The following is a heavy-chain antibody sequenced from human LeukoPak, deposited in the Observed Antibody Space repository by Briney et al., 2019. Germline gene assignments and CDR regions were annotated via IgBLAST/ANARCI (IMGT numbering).Heavy chain of an antibody. Sequence: GGSLRLSCAASGFTFDDYAMHWVRHAPGKGLEWVSGISWNSGSIGYADSVKGRFTISRDNAKNSLYLQMNSLRAEDTALYYFAKGGHKKIAYGLDRLGQGATGTVSS. V-gene: IGHV3-9*01. D-gene: IGHD1-26*01. CDR3: AKGGHKKIAYGLDR. CDR2: ISWNSGSI. J-gene: IGHJ6*01. CDR1: GFTFDDYA.